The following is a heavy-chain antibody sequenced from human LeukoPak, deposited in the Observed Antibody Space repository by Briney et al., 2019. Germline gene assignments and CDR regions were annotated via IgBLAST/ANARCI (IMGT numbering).Heavy chain of an antibody. CDR3: ARGSWYYFDY. CDR2: INPNSGGT. D-gene: IGHD6-13*01. J-gene: IGHJ4*02. CDR1: GYTFITYG. Sequence: GASVKVSCKASGYTFITYGISWVRQAPGQGLEWMGWINPNSGGTNYAQKFQGRVTMTRDTSISTAYMELSRLRSDDTAVYYCARGSWYYFDYWGQGTLVTVSS. V-gene: IGHV1-2*02.